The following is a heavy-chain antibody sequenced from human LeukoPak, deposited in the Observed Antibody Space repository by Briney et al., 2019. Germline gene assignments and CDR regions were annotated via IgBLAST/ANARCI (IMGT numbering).Heavy chain of an antibody. J-gene: IGHJ6*02. CDR1: GDSVSSNSAA. CDR3: ARDTCGDCYSDYYYYYGMDV. Sequence: SQTLSLTCAISGDSVSSNSAAWNWIRQSPSRGLEWLGRTYYRSKWYNDYAVSVKSRITINPDTSKNQFSLQLNSVTPEDTAVYYCARDTCGDCYSDYYYYYGMDVWGQGTTVTVSS. D-gene: IGHD2-21*02. V-gene: IGHV6-1*01. CDR2: TYYRSKWYN.